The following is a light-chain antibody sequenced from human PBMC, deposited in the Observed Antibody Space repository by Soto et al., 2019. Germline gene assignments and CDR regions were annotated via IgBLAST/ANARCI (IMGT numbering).Light chain of an antibody. CDR2: DAS. CDR3: QQLNTFPFT. V-gene: IGKV1-13*02. Sequence: AIQLTQSPSSLSASVGDRVSITCRASQGISSALAWYQHKPGKPPKLLIYDASSLHSGVPSRFSGSESGTDCTLTISSLQPDDFAIYYCQQLNTFPFTFGQGTRLEIK. CDR1: QGISSA. J-gene: IGKJ5*01.